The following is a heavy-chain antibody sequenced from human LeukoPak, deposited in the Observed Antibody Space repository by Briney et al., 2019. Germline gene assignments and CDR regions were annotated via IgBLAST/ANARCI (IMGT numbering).Heavy chain of an antibody. D-gene: IGHD2-21*01. Sequence: SETLSLTCTVSGGSISGGYYWSWTRQHPGKGLEWIGYIYYSGSAYYNPSLKSRVTISLDMSKNQFSLKLSSVTAADTAVYYCARGIHWFDPWGQGTLVTVSS. J-gene: IGHJ5*02. V-gene: IGHV4-31*03. CDR3: ARGIHWFDP. CDR1: GGSISGGYY. CDR2: IYYSGSA.